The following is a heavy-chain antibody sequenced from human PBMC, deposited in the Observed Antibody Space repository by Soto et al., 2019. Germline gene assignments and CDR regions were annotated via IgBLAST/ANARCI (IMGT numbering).Heavy chain of an antibody. J-gene: IGHJ4*02. CDR1: GGSISSYY. V-gene: IGHV4-59*12. D-gene: IGHD1-26*01. Sequence: SETLSLTCTVSGGSISSYYWSWIRQPPGKGLEWIGYIYYSGSTNYNPSPKSRVTMSVDTSKNQFSLKLTSVTAVDTAVYYCGRREIQGPIDYGGQGTLVTVSP. CDR3: GRREIQGPIDY. CDR2: IYYSGST.